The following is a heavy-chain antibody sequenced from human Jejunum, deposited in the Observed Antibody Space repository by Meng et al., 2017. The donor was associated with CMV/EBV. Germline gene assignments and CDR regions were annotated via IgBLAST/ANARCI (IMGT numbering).Heavy chain of an antibody. CDR1: CGSIGSGDYY. CDR2: IHDTGST. D-gene: IGHD3-3*01. CDR3: ARGSIFVSFDS. J-gene: IGHJ4*02. V-gene: IGHV4-30-4*08. Sequence: QGKLWWWGHGWLKLSQTLSCTCLFSCGSIGSGDYYWSWIRQPPGKGLEWIGYIHDTGSTYYNPSLKSRVDISLGTSRNHFSLTLSSVTAEDTAVYFCARGSIFVSFDSWGQGTLVTVSS.